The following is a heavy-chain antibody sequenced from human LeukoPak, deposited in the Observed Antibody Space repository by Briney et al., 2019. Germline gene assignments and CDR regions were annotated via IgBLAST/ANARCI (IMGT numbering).Heavy chain of an antibody. CDR3: ARRARYSPKTFDY. J-gene: IGHJ4*02. Sequence: SETLSLTCTVSGGSISSYYWSWIRQSPGKGLEWIGYIYYSGSTNYNPSLKSRVTISVDTSKNQFSLKLSSVTAADTAVYYCARRARYSPKTFDYWGQGTLVTVSS. CDR2: IYYSGST. V-gene: IGHV4-59*12. D-gene: IGHD5-18*01. CDR1: GGSISSYY.